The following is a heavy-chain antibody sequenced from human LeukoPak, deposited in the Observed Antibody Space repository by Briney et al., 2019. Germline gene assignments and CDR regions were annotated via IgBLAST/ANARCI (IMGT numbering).Heavy chain of an antibody. Sequence: GGSLRLSCAASGFTFNNAWMSWVRQAPGKGLEWVGRIKSKTDGGTTDYAAPVKGRFTISRDDSKNTLYLQMNSLRAEDTAVYYCARDFKTGLNTDILTGYYGGYYGMDVWGQGTTVTVSS. CDR2: IKSKTDGGTT. V-gene: IGHV3-15*01. J-gene: IGHJ6*02. D-gene: IGHD3-9*01. CDR3: ARDFKTGLNTDILTGYYGGYYGMDV. CDR1: GFTFNNAW.